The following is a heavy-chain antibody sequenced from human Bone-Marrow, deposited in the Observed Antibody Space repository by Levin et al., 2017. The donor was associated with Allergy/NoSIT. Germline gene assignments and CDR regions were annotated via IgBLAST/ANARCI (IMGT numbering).Heavy chain of an antibody. CDR1: RGSICSYY. J-gene: IGHJ4*02. V-gene: IGHV4-59*01. CDR3: ARTANTAMAPYYFDY. D-gene: IGHD5-18*01. Sequence: SQTLSLTCTVSRGSICSYYWSWIRQPPGKGLEWIGYIYYSGSTNYNPSLKSRVTISVDTSKNQFSLKLSSVTAADTAVYYCARTANTAMAPYYFDYWGQGTLVTVSS. CDR2: IYYSGST.